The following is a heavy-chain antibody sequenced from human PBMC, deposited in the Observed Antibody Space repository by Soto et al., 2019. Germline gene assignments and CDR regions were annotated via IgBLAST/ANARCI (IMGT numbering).Heavy chain of an antibody. CDR3: ARGGYCSGGSCYQGWFDP. V-gene: IGHV4-34*01. CDR1: GGSFSGYY. D-gene: IGHD2-15*01. CDR2: INHSGST. Sequence: SETLSLTCAVYGGSFSGYYWSWIRQPPGKGLEWIGEINHSGSTNYNPSLKSRVTISVDTSKNQFSLKLSSVTAADTAVYYCARGGYCSGGSCYQGWFDPWGQGTLVTVS. J-gene: IGHJ5*02.